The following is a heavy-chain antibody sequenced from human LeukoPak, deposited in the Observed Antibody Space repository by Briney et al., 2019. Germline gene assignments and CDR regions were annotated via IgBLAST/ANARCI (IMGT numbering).Heavy chain of an antibody. D-gene: IGHD6-13*01. CDR1: GFTFSSYE. J-gene: IGHJ4*02. CDR2: ISSSGSTM. V-gene: IGHV3-48*03. CDR3: ASSSWYALDY. Sequence: GESLTLSCAASGFTFSSYEMNWVRQAPGEGLEWISYISSSGSTMYYADSVKGRFTITRDNAKNSLYLQMNSLRAEDKVIDYCASSSWYALDYWGQGTLVTVSS.